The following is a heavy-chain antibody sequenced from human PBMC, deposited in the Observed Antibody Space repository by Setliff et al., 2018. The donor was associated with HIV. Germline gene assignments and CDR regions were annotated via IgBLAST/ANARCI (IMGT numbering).Heavy chain of an antibody. Sequence: PSLTCTVYGGSFSGHYWTWIRQPPGKGLEFIGEMNHRGVIKYLSSLKSRVTMAVDTSKKQFSLKLKSVTAADTAVYYCFLFYDDRSGFYWDWGQGTPVTVSS. CDR1: GGSFSGHY. CDR2: MNHRGVI. CDR3: FLFYDDRSGFYWD. J-gene: IGHJ4*02. V-gene: IGHV4-34*01. D-gene: IGHD3-22*01.